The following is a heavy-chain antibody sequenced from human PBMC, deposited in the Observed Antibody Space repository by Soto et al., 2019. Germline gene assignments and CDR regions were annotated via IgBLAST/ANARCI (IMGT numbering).Heavy chain of an antibody. CDR2: ISGSGTTA. CDR1: GFVFSSYA. Sequence: EVQLLASGGGLVQPGGSLRLSCAASGFVFSSYAMSWVRQAPGKGLGWVSAISGSGTTAYYAASVKARFIFSRDNPKNTMYLQMNSLRAEDTALYFCAKTTDGWFSAFESWGQGTVVTVAS. CDR3: AKTTDGWFSAFES. V-gene: IGHV3-23*01. J-gene: IGHJ3*02. D-gene: IGHD6-19*01.